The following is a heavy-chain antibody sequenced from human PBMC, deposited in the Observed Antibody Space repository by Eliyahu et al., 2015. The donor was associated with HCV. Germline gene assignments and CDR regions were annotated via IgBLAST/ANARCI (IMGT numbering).Heavy chain of an antibody. Sequence: EVQLVESGGAVVQPGGSLRISCEVSGFTFEDYTMHWVRQFPQKGLAXVSLISXDGATTHYVDSVRGRXTVSRNNNKXSLYLQLDSLSIGDTALYYCAKGSRRHTYGSVDSWGQGTLVTVSS. D-gene: IGHD5-18*01. CDR3: AKGSRRHTYGSVDS. CDR2: ISXDGATT. CDR1: GFTFEDYT. J-gene: IGHJ4*02. V-gene: IGHV3-43*01.